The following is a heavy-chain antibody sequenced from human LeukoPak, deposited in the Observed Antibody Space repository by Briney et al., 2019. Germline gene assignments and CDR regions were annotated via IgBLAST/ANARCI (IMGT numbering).Heavy chain of an antibody. J-gene: IGHJ4*02. V-gene: IGHV4-39*07. D-gene: IGHD3-10*01. Sequence: SETLSLTCTVSGGCVNNYYWGWIRQPPGMGLDWIGIVYYSGSTYYNPSLKSRVTISVDTSKNQFSLKLNSVTAADTAVYYCARDRTMGYFDYWGQGTLVTVSS. CDR2: VYYSGST. CDR3: ARDRTMGYFDY. CDR1: GGCVNNYY.